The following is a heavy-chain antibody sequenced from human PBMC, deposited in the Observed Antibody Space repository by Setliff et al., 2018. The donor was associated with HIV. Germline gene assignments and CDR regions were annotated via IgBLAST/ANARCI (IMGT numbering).Heavy chain of an antibody. Sequence: LSCAASGFAFSTYSMNWVRQAPGKGLEWVSYISSSSSAIYYADSVKGRFTISRDNAKNSLYLQVNSLRAEDTAVYYCARVAPGCSITRCYYYYMDVWGKGTTVTVSS. CDR2: ISSSSSAI. V-gene: IGHV3-48*01. CDR1: GFAFSTYS. D-gene: IGHD3-10*02. J-gene: IGHJ6*03. CDR3: ARVAPGCSITRCYYYYMDV.